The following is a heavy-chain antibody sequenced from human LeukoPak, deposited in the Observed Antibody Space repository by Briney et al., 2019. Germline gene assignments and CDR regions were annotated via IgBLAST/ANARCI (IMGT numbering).Heavy chain of an antibody. CDR3: ARQFRYDSSGYALDY. CDR1: GFTFSSYG. CDR2: IWYDGSNK. J-gene: IGHJ4*02. V-gene: IGHV3-33*01. D-gene: IGHD3-22*01. Sequence: GGSLRLSCAASGFTFSSYGMHWVRQAPGKGLVWVAVIWYDGSNKYYADSVKGRFTISRDNSKNTPYLQMNSLRAEDTAVYYCARQFRYDSSGYALDYWGQGTLVTVSS.